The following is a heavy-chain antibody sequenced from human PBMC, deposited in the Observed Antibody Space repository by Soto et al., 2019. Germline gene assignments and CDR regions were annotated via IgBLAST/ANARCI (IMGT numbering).Heavy chain of an antibody. D-gene: IGHD2-15*01. CDR1: GYTFTSYG. CDR2: ISAYNGNT. V-gene: IGHV1-18*01. J-gene: IGHJ3*02. Sequence: ASVKVSCKASGYTFTSYGISWVRQAPGQGLEWMGWISAYNGNTNYAQKLQGRVTMTTDTSTSTAYMELRSLRSDDTAVYYCARDHPYCGGGSCYSGSAFDIWGQGTMVTVSS. CDR3: ARDHPYCGGGSCYSGSAFDI.